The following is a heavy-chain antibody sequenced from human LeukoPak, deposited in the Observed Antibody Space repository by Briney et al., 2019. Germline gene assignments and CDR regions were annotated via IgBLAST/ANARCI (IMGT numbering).Heavy chain of an antibody. CDR2: ISAYNGNT. J-gene: IGHJ3*02. V-gene: IGHV1-18*01. CDR3: ARDNAKQWLVRPRDAFDI. Sequence: GASVKVSCKASGYTFTSYGISWVRQAPGQGLEWMGWISAYNGNTNYAQKLQGRVTMTTDTSTSTAYMELRSLRSDDTAVYYCARDNAKQWLVRPRDAFDIWGQGTMVTVSS. D-gene: IGHD6-19*01. CDR1: GYTFTSYG.